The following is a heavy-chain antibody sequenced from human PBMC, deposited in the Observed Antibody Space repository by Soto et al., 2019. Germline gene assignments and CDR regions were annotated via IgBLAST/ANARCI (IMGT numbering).Heavy chain of an antibody. CDR1: GGTFSSYT. CDR3: AGDTDYGDWYFDL. CDR2: IIPILGIA. D-gene: IGHD4-17*01. J-gene: IGHJ2*01. V-gene: IGHV1-69*02. Sequence: QVQLVQSGAEVKKPGSSVKVSCKASGGTFSSYTISWVRQAPGQGLEWMGRIIPILGIANYAQKFQGRVTITADKSTSTAYMELSSLRSEDTAVYYCAGDTDYGDWYFDLWGRGTLVTVSS.